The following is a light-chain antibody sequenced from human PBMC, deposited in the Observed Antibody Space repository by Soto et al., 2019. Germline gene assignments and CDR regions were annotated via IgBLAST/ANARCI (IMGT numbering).Light chain of an antibody. CDR1: QTISSW. CDR2: KAS. J-gene: IGKJ1*01. Sequence: DIQMTQSPSTLSGSVGDRVTITCRASQTISSWLAWYQQKPGKAPKLLIYKASTLKSGVPSRFSGSGSGTEFTLTISSLQPDDFAVYFCQQYDNWPPWTFGQGTKLEI. V-gene: IGKV1-5*03. CDR3: QQYDNWPPWT.